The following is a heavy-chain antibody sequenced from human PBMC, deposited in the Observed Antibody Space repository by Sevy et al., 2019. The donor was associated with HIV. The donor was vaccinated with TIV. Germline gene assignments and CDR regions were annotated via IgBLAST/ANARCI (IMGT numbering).Heavy chain of an antibody. D-gene: IGHD1-20*01. Sequence: GGSLRLSCAASGFTFSSYSMNWVRQAPGKGLEWVSSISSSSSYIYYADSGKGRFTISRDNAKNSLYLQMNSLRAEDTAVYYCAREVVTGTYDAFDIWGQGTMVTVSS. CDR1: GFTFSSYS. J-gene: IGHJ3*02. CDR2: ISSSSSYI. CDR3: AREVVTGTYDAFDI. V-gene: IGHV3-21*01.